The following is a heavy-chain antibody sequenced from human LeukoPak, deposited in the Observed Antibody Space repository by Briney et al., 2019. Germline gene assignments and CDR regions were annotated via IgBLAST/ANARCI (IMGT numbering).Heavy chain of an antibody. CDR2: ISSSGSTI. D-gene: IGHD3-10*01. J-gene: IGHJ6*04. Sequence: GGSLRLSCAASGFTFSSYEMNWVRQAPGKGLEWVSYISSSGSTIYYADSVKGRFTISRDNAKNSLYLQMNSLRAEDTAVYYWAREGALYGSGRRYGMDVWGKGTTVTVSS. CDR1: GFTFSSYE. V-gene: IGHV3-48*03. CDR3: AREGALYGSGRRYGMDV.